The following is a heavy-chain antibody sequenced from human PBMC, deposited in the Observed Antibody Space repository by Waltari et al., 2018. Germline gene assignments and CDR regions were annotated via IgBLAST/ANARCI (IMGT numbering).Heavy chain of an antibody. D-gene: IGHD5-12*01. Sequence: QVQLQQWGAGLLKPSETLSLTCAVYGGSFSGYYWSWIRQPPGKGLEWIGEINHSGSTNYNPARKSLVTISVDTSKNQCSLKLSSVTAADTAVYYCAREGHPMGGYSGYDPPNWFDPWGQGTLVTVSS. J-gene: IGHJ5*02. V-gene: IGHV4-34*01. CDR3: AREGHPMGGYSGYDPPNWFDP. CDR1: GGSFSGYY. CDR2: INHSGST.